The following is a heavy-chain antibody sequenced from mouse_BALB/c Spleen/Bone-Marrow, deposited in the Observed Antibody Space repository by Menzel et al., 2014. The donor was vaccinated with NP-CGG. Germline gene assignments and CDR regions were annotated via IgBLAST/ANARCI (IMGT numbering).Heavy chain of an antibody. D-gene: IGHD2-4*01. Sequence: VQLQQSGAELVKPGASVKLSCTASGFNIKDTYLHRVKQRPEQGLDWIGRIDPASGNTKYDLKFQGKATITADTSSNTAYLQLSSLTSEDTAVYYCAVYDYEGFAYWGQGTLVTVSA. CDR3: AVYDYEGFAY. CDR2: IDPASGNT. J-gene: IGHJ3*01. CDR1: GFNIKDTY. V-gene: IGHV14-3*02.